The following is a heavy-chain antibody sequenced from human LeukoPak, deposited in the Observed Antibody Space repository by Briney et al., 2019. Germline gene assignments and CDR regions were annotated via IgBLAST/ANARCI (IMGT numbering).Heavy chain of an antibody. CDR1: GFTFSTYP. CDR3: ATLPYYYDSSGSYYFDY. CDR2: ISDSGDNK. Sequence: GGSLRLSCAASGFTFSTYPMSWVRQAPGKGLDWVSAISDSGDNKQYADSVKGRFTISRDNSKNTLYLQMNNLRVEDTAVYYCATLPYYYDSSGSYYFDYWGQGTLVTVSS. J-gene: IGHJ4*02. V-gene: IGHV3-23*01. D-gene: IGHD3-22*01.